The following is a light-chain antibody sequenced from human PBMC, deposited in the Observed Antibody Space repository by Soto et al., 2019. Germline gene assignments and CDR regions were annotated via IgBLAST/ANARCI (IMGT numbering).Light chain of an antibody. CDR1: QGFGTW. Sequence: DLQMTQSPSSVSASVGDRVTITCRASQGFGTWLAWYQQKPGKAPKLLIYAASSLQSGVPSRFSGSGSGTDFTLTINSLQPEDFATYYCQQANSFPMTFGGGTRVEIK. CDR3: QQANSFPMT. J-gene: IGKJ4*01. CDR2: AAS. V-gene: IGKV1D-12*01.